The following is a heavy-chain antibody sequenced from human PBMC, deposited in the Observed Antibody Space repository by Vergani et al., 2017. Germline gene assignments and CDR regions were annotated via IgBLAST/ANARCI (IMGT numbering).Heavy chain of an antibody. CDR1: GFTFSSYS. Sequence: EVQLVESGGGLVKPGGSLRLSCAASGFTFSSYSMNWVRQAPGKGLEWVSSISSSSSYIYYADSVKGRFTISRDNAKNSLYLQINSLRAEDTAVYYCARGIAAAGRAPFDYWGQGTLVTVSS. CDR2: ISSSSSYI. J-gene: IGHJ4*02. CDR3: ARGIAAAGRAPFDY. D-gene: IGHD6-13*01. V-gene: IGHV3-21*01.